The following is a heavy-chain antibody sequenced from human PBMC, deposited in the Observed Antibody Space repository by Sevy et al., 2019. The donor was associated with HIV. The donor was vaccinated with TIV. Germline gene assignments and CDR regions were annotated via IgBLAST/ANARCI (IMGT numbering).Heavy chain of an antibody. V-gene: IGHV3-9*01. CDR1: GFRFDDYA. D-gene: IGHD2-21*01. J-gene: IGHJ6*02. CDR2: ISWNSYRI. Sequence: GGSLRLSCAASGFRFDDYAMHWVRQVPGKSPEWVSGISWNSYRIDYADSVRGRFTISRDNAKNSLSLQMNSLRVEDTALYYCAKDMGGIETLDYYTYYGMDVRGQGTTVTVSS. CDR3: AKDMGGIETLDYYTYYGMDV.